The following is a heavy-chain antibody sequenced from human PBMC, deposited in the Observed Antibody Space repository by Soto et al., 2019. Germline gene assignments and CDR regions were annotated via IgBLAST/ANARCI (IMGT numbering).Heavy chain of an antibody. D-gene: IGHD6-6*01. V-gene: IGHV4-30-4*01. CDR1: GASTSSDDYY. J-gene: IGHJ4*02. CDR3: ARDQSSSPDFFDY. CDR2: IYHTGRT. Sequence: SETLSLTCNVSGASTSSDDYYWTWIRQPPGKGLEWIGYIYHTGRTSYNPALRSRLTISIDRSKNQFSLTLSSVSAADTALYYCARDQSSSPDFFDYWGQGTLVTVSS.